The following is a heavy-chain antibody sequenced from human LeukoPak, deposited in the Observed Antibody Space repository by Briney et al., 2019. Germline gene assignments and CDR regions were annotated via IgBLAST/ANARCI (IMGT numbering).Heavy chain of an antibody. CDR3: AKGSGYGFDY. V-gene: IGHV3-21*01. CDR1: GFTFSSYS. J-gene: IGHJ4*02. D-gene: IGHD5-12*01. CDR2: ISSSSSYI. Sequence: PGESLRLSCAASGFTFSSYSMNWVRQAPAKGLEWVSSISSSSSYIYYADSVKGRFTISRDNAKNSLYLQMNSLRAEDTAVYYCAKGSGYGFDYWGQGTLVTVSS.